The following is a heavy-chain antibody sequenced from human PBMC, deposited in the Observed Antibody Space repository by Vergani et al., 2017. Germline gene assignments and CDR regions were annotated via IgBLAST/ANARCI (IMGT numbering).Heavy chain of an antibody. D-gene: IGHD6-13*01. CDR3: AKVGKPGIAAAGTFPSSADYYYYYMDV. CDR1: GFTFSSYA. CDR2: ISGSGGST. V-gene: IGHV3-23*01. Sequence: EVQLLESGGGLVQPGGSLRLSCAASGFTFSSYAMRWVRQAPGKGLEWVSAISGSGGSTYYADSVKGRFTISRDNSKNTLYLQMNSLRAEDTAVYYCAKVGKPGIAAAGTFPSSADYYYYYMDVWGKGTTVTVSS. J-gene: IGHJ6*03.